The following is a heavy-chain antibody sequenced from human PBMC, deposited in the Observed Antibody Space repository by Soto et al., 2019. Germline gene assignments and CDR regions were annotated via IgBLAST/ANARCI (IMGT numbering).Heavy chain of an antibody. J-gene: IGHJ4*02. CDR3: ARGSPGIAAAGGGDGY. CDR2: ISYDGSNK. Sequence: QVQLVESGGGVVQPGRSLRLSCAASGFTFSSYAMHWVRQAPGKGLEWVAVISYDGSNKYYADSVKGRFTISRDNSKNTLYLQMNSLRAEDTAVYYCARGSPGIAAAGGGDGYWGQGTLVTVSS. V-gene: IGHV3-30-3*01. D-gene: IGHD6-13*01. CDR1: GFTFSSYA.